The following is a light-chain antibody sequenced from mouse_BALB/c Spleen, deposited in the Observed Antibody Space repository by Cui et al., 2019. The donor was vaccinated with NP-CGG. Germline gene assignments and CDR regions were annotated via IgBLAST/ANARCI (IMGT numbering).Light chain of an antibody. J-gene: IGLJ1*01. CDR2: GTN. CDR1: TGAATTSNY. CDR3: ALWYSNHWV. V-gene: IGLV1*02. Sequence: QAVATQEFPLTTSPGETVTPTCRPSTGAATTSNYANWVQEKPDHLFTGLIGGTNNRAPGVPARFSGSLIGDKAALTITGAQTEDEAIYFCALWYSNHWVFGGGTKLTVL.